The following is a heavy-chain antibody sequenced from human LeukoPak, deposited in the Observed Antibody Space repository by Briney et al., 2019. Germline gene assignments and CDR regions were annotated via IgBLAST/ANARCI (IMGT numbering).Heavy chain of an antibody. CDR2: ITGSGGTT. J-gene: IGHJ4*02. Sequence: GGSLRLSCAASGFTFSTYAMSWVCQAPGKGLNWVSTITGSGGTTYYADSVKGRFTISRDNSKNTLFLQMHSLRAEDTAIYYCAKHATEGGSSSTSSWDYWGQGTLVTVSS. V-gene: IGHV3-23*01. D-gene: IGHD2-2*01. CDR1: GFTFSTYA. CDR3: AKHATEGGSSSTSSWDY.